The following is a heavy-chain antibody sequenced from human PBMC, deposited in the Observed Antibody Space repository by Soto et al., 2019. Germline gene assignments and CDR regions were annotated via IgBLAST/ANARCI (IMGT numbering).Heavy chain of an antibody. CDR2: VYYTGIA. CDR3: ARRIVSTETFDY. V-gene: IGHV4-59*08. J-gene: IGHJ4*02. D-gene: IGHD5-12*01. Sequence: QVQLQESGPGLVKPSETLSLTCTVSGGSLTSYYWSWIRQPPGKGLEWIGFVYYTGIARYNPSLKRRVTIPVDTSRHQFSLKLTSVAAADTAMYYCARRIVSTETFDYWGQGTLVTVSS. CDR1: GGSLTSYY.